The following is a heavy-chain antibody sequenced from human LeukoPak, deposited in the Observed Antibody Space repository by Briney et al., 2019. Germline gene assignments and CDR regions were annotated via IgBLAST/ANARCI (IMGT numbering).Heavy chain of an antibody. J-gene: IGHJ4*02. CDR3: ARDRRDTSMVWDY. CDR2: IYHSGNT. V-gene: IGHV4-59*01. Sequence: PSETLSLTCTVSGGSMSDYYWSWIRQPPGKGLEWIGHIYHSGNTNYNPSLKSRVTISVDTSKNQFSLKMRSVTAADTAVYYCARDRRDTSMVWDYWGQGTLVTVSS. CDR1: GGSMSDYY. D-gene: IGHD5-18*01.